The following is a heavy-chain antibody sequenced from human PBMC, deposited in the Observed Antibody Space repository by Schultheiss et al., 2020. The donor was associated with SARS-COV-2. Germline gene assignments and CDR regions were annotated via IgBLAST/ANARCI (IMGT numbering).Heavy chain of an antibody. V-gene: IGHV4-4*07. CDR2: IYTSGST. Sequence: GSLRLSCTVSGGSISSYYWSWIRQPAGKGLEWIGRIYTSGSTYYNPSLKSRVTISVDTSKNQFSLKLSSVTAADTAVYYCARGVVTMVRGLDYWGQGTLVTVSS. D-gene: IGHD3-10*01. CDR3: ARGVVTMVRGLDY. J-gene: IGHJ4*02. CDR1: GGSISSYY.